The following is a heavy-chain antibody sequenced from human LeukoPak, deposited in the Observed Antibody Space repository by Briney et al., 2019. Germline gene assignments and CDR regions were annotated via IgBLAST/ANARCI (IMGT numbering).Heavy chain of an antibody. V-gene: IGHV1-18*01. J-gene: IGHJ5*02. CDR2: ISAYNGNT. CDR1: GYTFTSYG. CDR3: ARDSIVLMVYAMPNWFHP. Sequence: GASVTVSCKASGYTFTSYGISWVRPAPGQGLEWMGWISAYNGNTNYAQKRQVRVTMTTDPSTSTAYMEVRSLRSADTGVYYCARDSIVLMVYAMPNWFHPWGQGTLVTVSS. D-gene: IGHD2-8*01.